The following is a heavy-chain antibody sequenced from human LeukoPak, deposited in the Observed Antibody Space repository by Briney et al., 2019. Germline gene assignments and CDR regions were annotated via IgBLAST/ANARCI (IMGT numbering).Heavy chain of an antibody. Sequence: PSETLSLTCTVSGGSISSYYWSWIRQPPGKGLEWIGYISYSGSTNYNPSLKSRVTISVDTSKNQFSLKLSSVTAADTAVYYCARVGSGSRIDYWGQGTLVTVSS. CDR2: ISYSGST. D-gene: IGHD6-13*01. CDR3: ARVGSGSRIDY. V-gene: IGHV4-59*01. CDR1: GGSISSYY. J-gene: IGHJ4*02.